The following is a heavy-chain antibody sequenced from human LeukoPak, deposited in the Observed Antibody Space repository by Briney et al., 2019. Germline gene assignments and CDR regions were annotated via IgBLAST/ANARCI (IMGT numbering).Heavy chain of an antibody. CDR3: ARASGSYWWFDS. CDR2: VNPNSGDT. D-gene: IGHD1-26*01. V-gene: IGHV1-2*02. CDR1: GYTFTGYY. J-gene: IGHJ5*01. Sequence: ASVKVSCKASGYTFTGYYLHWARQAPGQGLEWMGCVNPNSGDTNYAQKFQGSVTMTRDTSISTVYMELSRLRSDDTAVYYCARASGSYWWFDSWGQGTLVTVSS.